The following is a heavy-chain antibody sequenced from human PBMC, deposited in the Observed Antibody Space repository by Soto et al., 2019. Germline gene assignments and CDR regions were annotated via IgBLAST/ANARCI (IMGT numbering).Heavy chain of an antibody. CDR2: IKGDGTIT. CDR1: GFTFSRDW. Sequence: EVQLVESGGGLVQPGGSLRLSCAASGFTFSRDWMHWVRQSPGKGLVWVPRIKGDGTITNYADSVKGRFTTSRDNAKNTVYLQLNSLTTEDTAVYSCARGGLGDYYNDYWGQGTLGTVSS. D-gene: IGHD3-10*01. CDR3: ARGGLGDYYNDY. J-gene: IGHJ4*02. V-gene: IGHV3-74*01.